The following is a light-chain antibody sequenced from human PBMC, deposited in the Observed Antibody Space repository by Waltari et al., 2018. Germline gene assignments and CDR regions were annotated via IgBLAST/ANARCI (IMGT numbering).Light chain of an antibody. Sequence: DIVMTQSPESLAVSLGERATINCKSSESVLYSSNNKNHLAWYQQKPGQPPKLLLYWASTRKSGVPDRFSGSVSETDFTLTVTSLQAEDVAVYYCQQYYSTPLTFGGGTKVELK. J-gene: IGKJ4*01. V-gene: IGKV4-1*01. CDR3: QQYYSTPLT. CDR1: ESVLYSSNNKNH. CDR2: WAS.